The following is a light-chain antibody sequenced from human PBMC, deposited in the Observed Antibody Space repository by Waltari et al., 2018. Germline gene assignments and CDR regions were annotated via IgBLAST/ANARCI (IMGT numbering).Light chain of an antibody. J-gene: IGLJ3*02. Sequence: QAVLTQPSSLSASPGASASLTCPLRSDINVGTYRINWYKQKPGSPPQYLLKYKSDSDKQQGSGVPSRFSGSKDASANAGILLISGLQSEDEADYYCLIWHSSAWVFGGGTKLTVL. CDR2: YKSDSDK. V-gene: IGLV5-45*03. CDR1: SDINVGTYR. CDR3: LIWHSSAWV.